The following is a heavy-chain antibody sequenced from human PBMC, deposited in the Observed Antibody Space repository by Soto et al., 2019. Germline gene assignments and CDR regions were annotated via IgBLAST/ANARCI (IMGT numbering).Heavy chain of an antibody. CDR2: IRSKAYGGTT. CDR1: GFTFGDYA. V-gene: IGHV3-49*03. CDR3: TSSNYVDYYYYYMDV. D-gene: IGHD4-4*01. J-gene: IGHJ6*03. Sequence: PGGSLRLSCTASGFTFGDYAMSWFRQAPGKGLEWVGFIRSKAYGGTTEYAASVKGRFTISRDDSKSIAYLQMNSLKTEDTAVYYCTSSNYVDYYYYYMDVWGKGTTVTVSS.